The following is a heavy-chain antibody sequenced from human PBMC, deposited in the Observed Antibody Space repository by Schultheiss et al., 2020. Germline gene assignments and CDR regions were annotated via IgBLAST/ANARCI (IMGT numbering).Heavy chain of an antibody. D-gene: IGHD6-13*01. CDR2: ISWNSGSI. V-gene: IGHV3-9*01. CDR3: AKEVSGRQLVFGMDV. Sequence: SLKISCAASGFTFDDYAMHWVRQAPGKGLEWVSGISWNSGSIGYADSVKGRFTISRDNAKNSLYLQMNSLRAEDTALYYCAKEVSGRQLVFGMDVWGQGTTGTVSS. J-gene: IGHJ6*02. CDR1: GFTFDDYA.